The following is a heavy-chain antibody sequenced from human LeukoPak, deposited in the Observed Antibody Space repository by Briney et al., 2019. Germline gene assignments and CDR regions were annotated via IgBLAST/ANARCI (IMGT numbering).Heavy chain of an antibody. CDR2: ISSSSSYI. Sequence: GGSLRLSCAASGFTFSSYSMNWVRQAPGKGLEWVSSISSSSSYIYYADSVKGRFTISRDNAKNSLYLQMNSLRAEDTAVYYCAREDGGYDFWSGYYHYYYMDVWGKGTTVTVSS. CDR3: AREDGGYDFWSGYYHYYYMDV. J-gene: IGHJ6*03. V-gene: IGHV3-21*01. CDR1: GFTFSSYS. D-gene: IGHD3-3*01.